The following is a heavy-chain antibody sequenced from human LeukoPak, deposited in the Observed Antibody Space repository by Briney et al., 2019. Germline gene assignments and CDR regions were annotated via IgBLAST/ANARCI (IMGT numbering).Heavy chain of an antibody. CDR2: INPNHGAT. V-gene: IGHV1-2*06. J-gene: IGHJ4*02. D-gene: IGHD5-24*01. CDR1: GYTFTGYY. CDR3: TRGGSRVTTINILDY. Sequence: ASVKVSCKASGYTFTGYYMHWVRQAPGQGLEWMGRINPNHGATNYAQKLQGRVTITGDTSISTAYMELSSLRSDDTAVYYCTRGGSRVTTINILDYWGQGALVTVSS.